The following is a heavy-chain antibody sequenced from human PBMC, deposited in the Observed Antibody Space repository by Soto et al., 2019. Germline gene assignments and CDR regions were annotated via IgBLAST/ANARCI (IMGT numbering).Heavy chain of an antibody. CDR3: ARITIFGSWFDP. Sequence: SETLSLTCTVSGGSISSGGYYWSWIRQHPGKGLEWIGYIYYSGSTYYNPSLKSRVTISVDTSKNQFSLKLSSVTAADTAVYYCARITIFGSWFDPWGQGTLVTVSS. J-gene: IGHJ5*02. CDR2: IYYSGST. CDR1: GGSISSGGYY. V-gene: IGHV4-31*03. D-gene: IGHD3-3*01.